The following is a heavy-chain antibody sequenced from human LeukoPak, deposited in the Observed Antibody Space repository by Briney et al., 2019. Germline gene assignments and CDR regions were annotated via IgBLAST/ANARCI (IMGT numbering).Heavy chain of an antibody. CDR1: GYTFTGYY. J-gene: IGHJ3*02. CDR3: AARELLSDDAFDI. D-gene: IGHD1-26*01. CDR2: INPNSGGT. Sequence: GASVTVSCKASGYTFTGYYMHWVRQAPGQGLEWMGWINPNSGGTNYAQTMQGRVTIARGTSISTAYMELSRLRSDDTAVSYCAARELLSDDAFDIWGEGTMVTVSS. V-gene: IGHV1-2*02.